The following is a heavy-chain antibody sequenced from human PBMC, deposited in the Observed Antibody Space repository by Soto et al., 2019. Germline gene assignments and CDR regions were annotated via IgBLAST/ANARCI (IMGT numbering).Heavy chain of an antibody. D-gene: IGHD3-10*01. Sequence: GGSLRLSCVASGFPFDSYGIHWVRRAPGKGLEWVATIGFAGNNKYYADSVKGRFSISRDNSKNTLYLQMNSLRAEDTAVYYCARDYYGSGSYGPSWGQGTLVTVSS. CDR1: GFPFDSYG. CDR3: ARDYYGSGSYGPS. J-gene: IGHJ5*02. V-gene: IGHV3-33*01. CDR2: IGFAGNNK.